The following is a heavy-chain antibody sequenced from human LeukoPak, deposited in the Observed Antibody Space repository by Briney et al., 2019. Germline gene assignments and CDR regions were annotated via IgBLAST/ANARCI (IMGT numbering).Heavy chain of an antibody. CDR1: GGSISSYY. CDR3: ARINPWRNYYYGMDV. V-gene: IGHV4-59*08. Sequence: SQTLSLTCTVSGGSISSYYWSWIRQPPGKGLEWIGYIYYSGSTNYNPSLKSRVTISVNTSKNQFSLKLSSVTAADTAVYYCARINPWRNYYYGMDVWGQGTTVTVSS. J-gene: IGHJ6*02. CDR2: IYYSGST.